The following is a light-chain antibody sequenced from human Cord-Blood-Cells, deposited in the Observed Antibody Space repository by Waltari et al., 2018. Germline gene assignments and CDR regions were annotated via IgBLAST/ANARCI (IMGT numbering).Light chain of an antibody. CDR1: QSVSSSY. CDR2: GAS. CDR3: QQYGSSPRT. J-gene: IGKJ1*01. Sequence: EIVLTQSPGTLSLSPGERATLSGRASQSVSSSYLACYQQRPGQAPRLLLYGASSRATGIPDRSSGSASGADFTLTIRRLEPEDFAVYYCQQYGSSPRTFRQGTKVEIK. V-gene: IGKV3-20*01.